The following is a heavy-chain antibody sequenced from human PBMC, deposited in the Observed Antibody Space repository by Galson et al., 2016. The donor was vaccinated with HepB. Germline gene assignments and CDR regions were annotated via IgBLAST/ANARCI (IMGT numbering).Heavy chain of an antibody. CDR2: IFGDDTP. V-gene: IGHV2-5*02. CDR1: GFSLNTGKLR. Sequence: PALVKPTQTLTLTGTFAGFSLNTGKLRVAWIRQPPGTALEWLALIFGDDTPRHRPSLKSSLTIMQDTSRTQVVHTMSNIRPMDTATYYCAHFEYNESSGPYFEHWGQGTLVFVSS. J-gene: IGHJ1*01. CDR3: AHFEYNESSGPYFEH. D-gene: IGHD3-22*01.